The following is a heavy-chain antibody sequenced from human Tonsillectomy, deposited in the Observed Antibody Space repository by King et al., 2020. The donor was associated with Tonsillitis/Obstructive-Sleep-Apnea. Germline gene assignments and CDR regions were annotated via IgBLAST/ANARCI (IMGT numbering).Heavy chain of an antibody. D-gene: IGHD2-15*01. Sequence: VQLVESGGGVVQPGGSLRLSCAASGFTFSRYGMQWVRQAPGEGLEWVAVIYHDGSVKHYADSVKGRFSITRDNSKNTLYLQMNSLRAEDTAVYYCAKEATGFAARQFDYWGQGTLVTVSS. V-gene: IGHV3-30*18. CDR2: IYHDGSVK. CDR1: GFTFSRYG. CDR3: AKEATGFAARQFDY. J-gene: IGHJ4*02.